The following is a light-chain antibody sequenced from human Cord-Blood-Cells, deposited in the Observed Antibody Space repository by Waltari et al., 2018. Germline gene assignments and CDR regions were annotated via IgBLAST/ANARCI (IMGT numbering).Light chain of an antibody. CDR3: SSYTSSSTLDV. J-gene: IGLJ1*01. Sequence: QSALTQPASVSGCPGQSITISCTGPSNDVAGYNHVTWYQQPPGKAPKFMIYDVSKRPSGVSNRFSGSKSGNTASLTMSGLQAEDEADYYCSSYTSSSTLDVFGTGTKVTVL. CDR1: SNDVAGYNH. CDR2: DVS. V-gene: IGLV2-14*03.